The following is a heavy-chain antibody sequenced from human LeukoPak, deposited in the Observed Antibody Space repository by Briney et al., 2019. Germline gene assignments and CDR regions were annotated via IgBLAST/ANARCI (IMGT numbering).Heavy chain of an antibody. Sequence: SETLSLTCAVYGGSFSGYYWSWIRQLPGKGLEWIGEINHSGSTNYNPSLKSRVTISVDTSKNQFSLKLSSVTAADTAVYYCARGEWLRSWFGYWGQGTLVTVSS. CDR3: ARGEWLRSWFGY. V-gene: IGHV4-34*01. CDR2: INHSGST. J-gene: IGHJ4*02. D-gene: IGHD5-12*01. CDR1: GGSFSGYY.